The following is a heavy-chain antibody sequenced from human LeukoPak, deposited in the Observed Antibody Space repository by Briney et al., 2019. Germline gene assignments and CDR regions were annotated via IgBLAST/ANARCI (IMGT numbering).Heavy chain of an antibody. CDR2: INTNGDSA. CDR1: GFKFSSYW. V-gene: IGHV3-74*01. J-gene: IGHJ4*01. Sequence: GGSLRLSCAVSGFKFSSYWMNWVRQVPGKGLMWVAHINTNGDSANYADSVKGRFTISRDNAKSTLSLQMNSLRAEDTAIYYCVRDNAYTFDYWGHGTLVTVSS. D-gene: IGHD5-24*01. CDR3: VRDNAYTFDY.